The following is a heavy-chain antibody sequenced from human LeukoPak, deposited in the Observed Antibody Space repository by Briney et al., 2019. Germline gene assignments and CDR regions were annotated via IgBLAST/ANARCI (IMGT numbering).Heavy chain of an antibody. CDR3: TRVLSGGGCIDY. Sequence: PGRSLRLSCTASGFTFGDYAVSWVRQAPGKGLEWAGFIRSKAYGGTTEYAASVKGRFTISRDDSKSIAYLQMNSLKTEDTAVYYCTRVLSGGGCIDYWGQGTLVTVSP. V-gene: IGHV3-49*04. D-gene: IGHD3-16*01. J-gene: IGHJ4*02. CDR1: GFTFGDYA. CDR2: IRSKAYGGTT.